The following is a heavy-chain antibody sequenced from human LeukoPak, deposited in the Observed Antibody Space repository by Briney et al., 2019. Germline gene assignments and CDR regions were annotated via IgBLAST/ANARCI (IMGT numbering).Heavy chain of an antibody. V-gene: IGHV3-23*01. Sequence: PGGSLRLSCAASGFTFSSYAMSWVRQAPGKGLEWVSAISGSGGSTYYADSVKGRFTISRDNSKNTLYLQMNSLRAEDTAVYYCAKGAVAGTVSRNWFDPWGQGTLVTVSS. CDR1: GFTFSSYA. CDR2: ISGSGGST. J-gene: IGHJ5*02. CDR3: AKGAVAGTVSRNWFDP. D-gene: IGHD6-19*01.